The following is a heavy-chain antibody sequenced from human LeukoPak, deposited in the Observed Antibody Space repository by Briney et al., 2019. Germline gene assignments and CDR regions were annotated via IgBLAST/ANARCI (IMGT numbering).Heavy chain of an antibody. J-gene: IGHJ6*02. CDR2: IGPSGVTR. V-gene: IGHV3-48*04. CDR3: TRDLMDYDVSTGLHHYYMDV. D-gene: IGHD3-9*01. Sequence: GGSLRLSCEGSGFMFGNHGLIWVRQAPGKVLDWLSFIGPSGVTRLYANSVKGRFTISRDNAENSVFLQMNTLRVEDTAVYYYTRDLMDYDVSTGLHHYYMDVWGQGTTVTVSS. CDR1: GFMFGNHG.